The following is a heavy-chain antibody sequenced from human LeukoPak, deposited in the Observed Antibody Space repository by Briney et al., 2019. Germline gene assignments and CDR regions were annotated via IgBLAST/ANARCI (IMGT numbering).Heavy chain of an antibody. CDR2: IYYSGST. D-gene: IGHD5-24*01. CDR3: ARGGGGYNYGPFEY. V-gene: IGHV4-59*01. J-gene: IGHJ4*02. Sequence: PSETLSLTCTVSGGSISSYYWSWIRQPPGKGLEWIGYIYYSGSTNYNPSLKSRVTISVDTSKNQFSLKLSSVTAADTAVYYCARGGGGYNYGPFEYWGQGTLVTVSS. CDR1: GGSISSYY.